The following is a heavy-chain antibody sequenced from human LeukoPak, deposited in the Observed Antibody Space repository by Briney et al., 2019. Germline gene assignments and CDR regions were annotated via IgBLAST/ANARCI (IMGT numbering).Heavy chain of an antibody. J-gene: IGHJ4*02. V-gene: IGHV1-2*02. Sequence: ASVKVSCKVSGYTLTELSMHWVRQAPGKGLEWMGWINPNSGGTNYAQKFQGRVTMTRDTSISTAYMELSRLRSDDTAVYYCARSYNWNDPFDYWGQGNLVTVSS. CDR3: ARSYNWNDPFDY. D-gene: IGHD1-1*01. CDR2: INPNSGGT. CDR1: GYTLTELS.